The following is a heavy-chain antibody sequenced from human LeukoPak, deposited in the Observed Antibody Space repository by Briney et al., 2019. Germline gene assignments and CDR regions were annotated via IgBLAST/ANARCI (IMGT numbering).Heavy chain of an antibody. J-gene: IGHJ6*03. D-gene: IGHD6-13*01. CDR1: GYSISSGYY. V-gene: IGHV4-61*01. Sequence: PSETLSLTCAVSGYSISSGYYWGWIRQPPGKGLEWIGYIYYSGSTNYNPSLKSRVTISVDTSKNQFSLKLSSVTAADTAVYYCARGSSSSWYYYYYYMDGWGKGTTVTVSS. CDR3: ARGSSSSWYYYYYYMDG. CDR2: IYYSGST.